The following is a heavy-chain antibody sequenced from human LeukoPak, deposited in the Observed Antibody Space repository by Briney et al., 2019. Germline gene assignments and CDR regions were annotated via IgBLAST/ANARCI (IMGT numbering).Heavy chain of an antibody. CDR2: IYTSGST. D-gene: IGHD3-10*01. CDR3: ARPQGSGSYNLGYYMDL. J-gene: IGHJ6*03. Sequence: SETLSLTCTVSGGSISSYYWSWIRQPAGKGLEWIGRIYTSGSTNYNPSLKSRVTMSVDTSKNQFSLKLSSVTAADTAVYYCARPQGSGSYNLGYYMDLWGKGPTVTASS. CDR1: GGSISSYY. V-gene: IGHV4-4*07.